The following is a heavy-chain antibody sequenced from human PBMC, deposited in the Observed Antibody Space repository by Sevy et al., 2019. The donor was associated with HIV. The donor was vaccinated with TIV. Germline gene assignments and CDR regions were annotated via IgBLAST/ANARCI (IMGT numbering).Heavy chain of an antibody. J-gene: IGHJ6*02. CDR3: TTGVKGGDSFYYYYGMDV. D-gene: IGHD2-21*02. V-gene: IGHV3-15*07. Sequence: GGSLRLSCAASGFTSSNAWMNWVRQAPGKGLEWVGRIKSKTDGGTTDYAAPVKGRFTISRDDSKNTLYLQMNSLKTEDTAVYYCTTGVKGGDSFYYYYGMDVWGQGTTVTVSS. CDR1: GFTSSNAW. CDR2: IKSKTDGGTT.